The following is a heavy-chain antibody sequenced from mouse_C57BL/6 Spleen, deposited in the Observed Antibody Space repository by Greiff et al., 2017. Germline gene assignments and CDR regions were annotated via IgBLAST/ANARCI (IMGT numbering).Heavy chain of an antibody. CDR3: TRSVTPYYFDY. Sequence: VQLQQSGAELVRPGASVTLSCKASGYTFTDYEMHWVKQTPVHGLEWIGAIDPETGGTAYNQKFKGKAILTADKSSSTAYMELRSLTSEDSAVYYCTRSVTPYYFDYWGQGTTLTVSS. CDR1: GYTFTDYE. D-gene: IGHD2-2*01. J-gene: IGHJ2*01. CDR2: IDPETGGT. V-gene: IGHV1-15*01.